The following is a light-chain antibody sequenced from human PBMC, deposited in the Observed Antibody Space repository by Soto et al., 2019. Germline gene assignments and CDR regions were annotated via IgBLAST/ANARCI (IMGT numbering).Light chain of an antibody. CDR3: SSYSSSSTLYV. CDR2: DVT. Sequence: QSVLTQPASVSGSPGQSLTISCTGTSSDVGGYQFVSWYQQHPGKAPKLMIYDVTNRPSGVSNRFSGSKSGNTASLTISGLQAEDEADYYCSSYSSSSTLYVFGTGTKVTVL. J-gene: IGLJ1*01. V-gene: IGLV2-14*01. CDR1: SSDVGGYQF.